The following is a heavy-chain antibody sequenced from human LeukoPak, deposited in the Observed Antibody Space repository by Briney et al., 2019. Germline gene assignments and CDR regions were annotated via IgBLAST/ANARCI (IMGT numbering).Heavy chain of an antibody. Sequence: SETLPLTCTVSGGSINNGGYYWSWIRQHPGKGLEWIGYIYYSGSSYYNPSLRSRVTISVDTSKNHFSLKLSSVTAADTAVYYCARNRDGYNSFDYWGQGTLVTVSS. D-gene: IGHD5-24*01. CDR2: IYYSGSS. CDR1: GGSINNGGYY. J-gene: IGHJ4*02. CDR3: ARNRDGYNSFDY. V-gene: IGHV4-31*03.